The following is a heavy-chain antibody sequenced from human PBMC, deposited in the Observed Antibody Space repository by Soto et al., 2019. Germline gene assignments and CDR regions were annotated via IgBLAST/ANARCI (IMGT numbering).Heavy chain of an antibody. J-gene: IGHJ4*02. CDR1: GGSISSGDYY. V-gene: IGHV4-30-4*01. CDR3: AREVHYYDTSDYYANYYFDY. D-gene: IGHD3-22*01. Sequence: SETLSLTCTVSGGSISSGDYYWSWIRQPPGKGLEWIGYIYYSGSTYYNPSLKSRVTISVDTSKNQFSLKLSSVTAADTAVYYCAREVHYYDTSDYYANYYFDYWGQGTLVTVSS. CDR2: IYYSGST.